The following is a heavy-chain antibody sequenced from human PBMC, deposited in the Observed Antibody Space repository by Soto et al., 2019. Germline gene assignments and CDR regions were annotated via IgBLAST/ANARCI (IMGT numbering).Heavy chain of an antibody. D-gene: IGHD6-19*01. CDR1: GGSFSGYY. Sequence: SETLSLTCAVYGGSFSGYYWSWIRQPPGKGLEWIGEINHSGSTNYNPSLKSRVTISVDTSKNQFSLKLSSVTAADTAVYYCARGQGWYSHWFDPWGQGTLVTVSS. CDR3: ARGQGWYSHWFDP. V-gene: IGHV4-34*01. CDR2: INHSGST. J-gene: IGHJ5*02.